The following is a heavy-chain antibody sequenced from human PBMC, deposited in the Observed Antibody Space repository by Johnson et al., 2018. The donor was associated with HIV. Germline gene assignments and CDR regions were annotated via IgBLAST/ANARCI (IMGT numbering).Heavy chain of an antibody. V-gene: IGHV3-23*04. D-gene: IGHD1-20*01. Sequence: VQLVESGGGLVQPGGSLRLSCAASGFTFSSYGMRWVRQAPGKGLEWVAAIRGGGSNKYYADSVKGRFTISRDNSKNTLYLQLNSLRAEDTAVYYCAKGIYNWNDVLDAFDIWGQGTMVTVSS. CDR3: AKGIYNWNDVLDAFDI. CDR2: IRGGGSNK. J-gene: IGHJ3*02. CDR1: GFTFSSYG.